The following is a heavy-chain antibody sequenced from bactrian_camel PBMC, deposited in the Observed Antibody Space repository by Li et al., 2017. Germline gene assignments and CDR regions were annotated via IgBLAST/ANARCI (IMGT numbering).Heavy chain of an antibody. Sequence: VESGGGSAQAGGSLRLACVVSGSTTFNYCLGWFRQAPGKEREGLAAVWLLQSRPYYADSVKGRFTISQDSARNTVYLQMNNLQPEDTAMYYCAEGRGSRGEHCYSLNYWGQGTQVTVS. CDR3: AEGRGSRGEHCYSLNY. CDR2: VWLLQSRP. CDR1: GSTTFNYC. V-gene: IGHV3S63*01. D-gene: IGHD6*01. J-gene: IGHJ4*01.